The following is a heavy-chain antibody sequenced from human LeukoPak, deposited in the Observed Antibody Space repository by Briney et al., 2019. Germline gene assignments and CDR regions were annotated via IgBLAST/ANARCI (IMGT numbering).Heavy chain of an antibody. Sequence: GGSLRLSCAGSGFTFGSYNMIWVRQTPGKGLEWIPYISRSDINIYYADSVKGRFTISRDDAKSSLYLQMNSLRADDTAVYYCARAGGSGTSSGDYWGQGTLVTVSS. V-gene: IGHV3-48*01. CDR1: GFTFGSYN. CDR3: ARAGGSGTSSGDY. CDR2: ISRSDINI. J-gene: IGHJ4*02. D-gene: IGHD6-25*01.